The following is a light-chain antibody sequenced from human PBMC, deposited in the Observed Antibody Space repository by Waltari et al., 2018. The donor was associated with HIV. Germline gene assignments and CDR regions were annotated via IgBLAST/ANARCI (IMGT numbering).Light chain of an antibody. V-gene: IGLV3-1*01. CDR1: GLGDNY. J-gene: IGLJ2*01. CDR2: QDT. CDR3: LAWGTSTVV. Sequence: SYELTQPPSVSVSPGQTARITCSGEGLGDNYVSWYQQKPGQSPILVMFQDTKRPSGIPERFSGSNSRNTATLTISGTQTMDEADYYCLAWGTSTVVFGGGTTLTV.